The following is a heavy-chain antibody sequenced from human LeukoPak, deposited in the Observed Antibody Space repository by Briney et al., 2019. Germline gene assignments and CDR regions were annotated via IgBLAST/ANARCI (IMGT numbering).Heavy chain of an antibody. D-gene: IGHD3-22*01. Sequence: SDPLSLICAVYGRSFSGYYWSWIRQPPGKGLGWIGEINHSGSTNYHPSLKSRVTISVDTSKNQFSLTLSSVTAADTAVYNCARERKYNYDSSGYHVIAFDIWGQGTMVTVSS. CDR3: ARERKYNYDSSGYHVIAFDI. V-gene: IGHV4-34*01. CDR2: INHSGST. CDR1: GRSFSGYY. J-gene: IGHJ3*02.